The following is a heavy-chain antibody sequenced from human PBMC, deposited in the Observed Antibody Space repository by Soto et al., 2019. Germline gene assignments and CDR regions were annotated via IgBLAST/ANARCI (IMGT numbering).Heavy chain of an antibody. CDR1: GFTFSSYW. J-gene: IGHJ6*03. Sequence: GGSLRLSCAASGFTFSSYWMHWVRQAPGKGLVWVSRINSDGSSTSYADSVEGRFTISRDNAKNTLYLQMNSLRAEDTAVYYCARGVVATNSDYYYYMDVWGKGTTVTVSS. CDR3: ARGVVATNSDYYYYMDV. D-gene: IGHD5-12*01. V-gene: IGHV3-74*01. CDR2: INSDGSST.